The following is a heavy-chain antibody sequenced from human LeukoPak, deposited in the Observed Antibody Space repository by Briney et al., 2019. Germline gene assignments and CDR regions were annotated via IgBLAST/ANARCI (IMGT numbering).Heavy chain of an antibody. V-gene: IGHV3-7*01. J-gene: IGHJ1*01. D-gene: IGHD6-13*01. CDR2: IKPDGSVG. CDR3: PHNLVAAAGDH. CDR1: GFTLSSYW. Sequence: GGSLRLSCAASGFTLSSYWMTWVRQAPGKGLEWVANIKPDGSVGYYVDSVRGRFIISRDNAGNSLYLQMNSLRVEDTAVYYCPHNLVAAAGDHWGQGTLLIVSS.